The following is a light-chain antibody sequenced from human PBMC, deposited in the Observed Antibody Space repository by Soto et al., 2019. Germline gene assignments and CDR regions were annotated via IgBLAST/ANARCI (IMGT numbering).Light chain of an antibody. CDR1: QSVGNW. J-gene: IGKJ2*01. CDR3: HHYDVYPYT. Sequence: DIQMTQSPFTLSASVGDRVTITCRASQSVGNWLAWYQQKPGKVPKLLIFQASILETGVPSRFSGRGSGTEFTLSINSLQPDDFATYYCHHYDVYPYTFGQGTKLDIK. CDR2: QAS. V-gene: IGKV1-5*03.